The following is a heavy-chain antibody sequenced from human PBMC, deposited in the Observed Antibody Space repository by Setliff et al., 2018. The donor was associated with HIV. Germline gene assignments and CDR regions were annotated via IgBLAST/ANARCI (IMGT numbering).Heavy chain of an antibody. J-gene: IGHJ3*02. D-gene: IGHD1-26*01. CDR1: GGTFSSFA. CDR2: IIPVFGTT. V-gene: IGHV1-69*13. Sequence: SVKVSCKASGGTFSSFAINWVRQAPGQGLEWVGGIIPVFGTTSYGHHFQGRVAITADASTSTAYLDLYSLRSEDTAVYYCARDHHSGSDWSRLGAFDTWGQGTVVTVSS. CDR3: ARDHHSGSDWSRLGAFDT.